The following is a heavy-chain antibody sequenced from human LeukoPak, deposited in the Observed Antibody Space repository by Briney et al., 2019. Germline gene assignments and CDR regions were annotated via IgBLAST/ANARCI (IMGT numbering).Heavy chain of an antibody. Sequence: ASVKVSCKASGYTFTSYDINWVRQATGQGLEWMGWMNPNSGNTGYAQKFQGRVTMTRDTSISTAYMELSRLRSDDTAVYYCARARTVATPPYYYYYYYMDVWGKGTTVTVSS. CDR3: ARARTVATPPYYYYYYYMDV. V-gene: IGHV1-8*01. CDR2: MNPNSGNT. CDR1: GYTFTSYD. D-gene: IGHD4-23*01. J-gene: IGHJ6*03.